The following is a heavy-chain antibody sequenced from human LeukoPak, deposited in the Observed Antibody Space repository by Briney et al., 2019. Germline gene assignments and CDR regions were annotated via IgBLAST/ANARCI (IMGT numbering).Heavy chain of an antibody. CDR1: GFAFSRFW. Sequence: PGGSLRLSCTVSGFAFSRFWMSWVRQAPGKGLEWVANINEDGSEKYYVDSVKGRFTISRDNAKNSLYLQMNSLRAEDTAVYYCARDRYCSGGSCNWDPLDSWGQGTLVTVSS. J-gene: IGHJ4*02. CDR3: ARDRYCSGGSCNWDPLDS. V-gene: IGHV3-7*01. D-gene: IGHD2-15*01. CDR2: INEDGSEK.